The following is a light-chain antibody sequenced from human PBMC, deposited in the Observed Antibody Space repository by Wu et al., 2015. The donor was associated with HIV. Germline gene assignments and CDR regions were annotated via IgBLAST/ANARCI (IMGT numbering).Light chain of an antibody. CDR1: QDINNY. J-gene: IGKJ4*01. CDR3: QQLSSYPVT. V-gene: IGKV1-9*01. Sequence: DIQLTQSPSLLSASIGDSVTITCRASQDINNYLAWYQQKPGEAPNLLIYGAFALQSGVPSRFSGSGSGTDFTLTISSLQPEDFATYYCQQLSSYPVTFGGGTKVEIK. CDR2: GAF.